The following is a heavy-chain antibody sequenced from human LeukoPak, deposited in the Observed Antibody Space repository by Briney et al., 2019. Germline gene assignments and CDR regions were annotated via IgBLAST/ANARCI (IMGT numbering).Heavy chain of an antibody. CDR1: GFTVSSNY. V-gene: IGHV3-66*01. J-gene: IGHJ4*02. Sequence: GGSLRLSWAASGFTVSSNYMSWVRQAPGKGLEGVSVIYSGGSTYYADSVKGRFTISRDNSENTLYLQMNSLRAEDTAVYYCARDYAGDYWGQGTLVTVSS. CDR3: ARDYAGDY. CDR2: IYSGGST. D-gene: IGHD2-2*01.